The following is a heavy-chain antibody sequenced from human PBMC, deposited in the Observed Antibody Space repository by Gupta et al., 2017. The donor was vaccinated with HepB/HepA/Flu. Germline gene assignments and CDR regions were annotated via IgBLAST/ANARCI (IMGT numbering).Heavy chain of an antibody. J-gene: IGHJ4*02. CDR3: SRSLDY. V-gene: IGHV3-7*01. CDR1: GFTFTNYW. CDR2: INQDGSEK. Sequence: EVHVVESGGALVQPGGSLRISCAASGFTFTNYWMDWVRQAPGKGLEWVANINQDGSEKYYVDSVKGRFTITRDNAKNSLYLQINSLRVEDTAVYYCSRSLDYWGQGTLVTVSS.